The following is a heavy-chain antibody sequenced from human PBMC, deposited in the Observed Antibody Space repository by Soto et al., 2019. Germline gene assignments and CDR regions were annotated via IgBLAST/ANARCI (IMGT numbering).Heavy chain of an antibody. J-gene: IGHJ6*02. V-gene: IGHV4-61*01. CDR2: IYYSGST. D-gene: IGHD4-4*01. CDR1: GGSVSSGSYY. CDR3: ARDYIRYYYYGMDV. Sequence: TSETLSLTCTVSGGSVSSGSYYWSWIRQPPGKGLEWIGYIYYSGSTNYNPSLKSRVTISVDTSKNQFSLKLSSVTAADTAVYYCARDYIRYYYYGMDVWGQGTTVTVSS.